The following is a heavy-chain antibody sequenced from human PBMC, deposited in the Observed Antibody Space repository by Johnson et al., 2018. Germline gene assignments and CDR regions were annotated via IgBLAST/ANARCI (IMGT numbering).Heavy chain of an antibody. CDR2: IWYDGSNK. J-gene: IGHJ3*02. CDR1: GFTFSSYG. CDR3: AKDHAVGANSGVAFDI. Sequence: VQLVQSGGGVVQPGRSLRLSCAASGFTFSSYGMHWVRQAPGKGLEWVAVIWYDGSNKYYADSVKGRFTISRDNSKNTLYLQMNSLRAEDTAVYYCAKDHAVGANSGVAFDIWGQGTMVTVSS. V-gene: IGHV3-33*06. D-gene: IGHD1-26*01.